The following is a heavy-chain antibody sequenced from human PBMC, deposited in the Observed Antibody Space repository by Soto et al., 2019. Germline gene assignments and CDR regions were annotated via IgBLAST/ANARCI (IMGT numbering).Heavy chain of an antibody. D-gene: IGHD5-12*01. Sequence: PSETLSLTCTVSGGSISSYYWSWIRQPPGKGLEWIGYIYYSGSTNYNPSLKSRVTISVDTSKNQFSLKLSSVTAADTAVYYCAINTQDILAKIQDYYYYMDVWGKGSTVTVS. CDR3: AINTQDILAKIQDYYYYMDV. V-gene: IGHV4-59*08. CDR2: IYYSGST. J-gene: IGHJ6*03. CDR1: GGSISSYY.